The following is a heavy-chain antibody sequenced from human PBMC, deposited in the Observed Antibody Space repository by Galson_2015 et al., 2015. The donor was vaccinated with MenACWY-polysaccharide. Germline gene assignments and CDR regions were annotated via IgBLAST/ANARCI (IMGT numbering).Heavy chain of an antibody. Sequence: ALRLSCAASGFTFSSYGMHWVRQAPGKGLEWVAVIWYDGSNKYYADSVKGRFTISRDNSKNTLYLQMNSLRAEDTGVYYCARDGEGEYCSSTSCYWGPFDYWGQGTLVTVSS. V-gene: IGHV3-33*01. CDR1: GFTFSSYG. J-gene: IGHJ4*02. CDR2: IWYDGSNK. CDR3: ARDGEGEYCSSTSCYWGPFDY. D-gene: IGHD2-2*01.